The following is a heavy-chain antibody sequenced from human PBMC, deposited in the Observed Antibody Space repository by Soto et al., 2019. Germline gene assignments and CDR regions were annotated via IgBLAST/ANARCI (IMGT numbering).Heavy chain of an antibody. J-gene: IGHJ4*02. CDR2: ISGGGYST. Sequence: XGSLRLSCAASGFAFSSYAMTWVRQTPGKGLEWVSAISGGGYSTYYADPVKGRFTISRDNSKNTLSLQMNSLSAEDTAIYYCAKQMNTYGYDPLADWGQGTLVTVSS. CDR1: GFAFSSYA. D-gene: IGHD5-18*01. V-gene: IGHV3-23*01. CDR3: AKQMNTYGYDPLAD.